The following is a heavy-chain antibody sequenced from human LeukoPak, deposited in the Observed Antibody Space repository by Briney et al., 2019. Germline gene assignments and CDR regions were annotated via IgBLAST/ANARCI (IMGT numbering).Heavy chain of an antibody. V-gene: IGHV4-59*01. CDR1: GVSLSSYY. D-gene: IGHD1-26*01. Sequence: SETLSLTCSVSGVSLSSYYWSWIRQPPGKGLEWIGYIYYSGTSKYNPSLKSRVTISVDTSKNQFSLKLTSVTAADTAVYYCVRSGGSYSPVDYWGRGTLVTVSS. CDR2: IYYSGTS. J-gene: IGHJ4*02. CDR3: VRSGGSYSPVDY.